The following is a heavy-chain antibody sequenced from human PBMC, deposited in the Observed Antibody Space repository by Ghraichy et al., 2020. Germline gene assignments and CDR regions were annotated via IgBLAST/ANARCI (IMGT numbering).Heavy chain of an antibody. J-gene: IGHJ4*02. D-gene: IGHD4-23*01. CDR3: ARGANGGLIDY. CDR1: GFTFSSYW. Sequence: GGSLRLSCAASGFTFSSYWMHWVRQAPGKGLVWVSHINSDGSSTSYADSVKGRFTISRDNAKNTLYLQMNSLRAEDTAVYYCARGANGGLIDYWGQGTLVTVSS. CDR2: INSDGSST. V-gene: IGHV3-74*01.